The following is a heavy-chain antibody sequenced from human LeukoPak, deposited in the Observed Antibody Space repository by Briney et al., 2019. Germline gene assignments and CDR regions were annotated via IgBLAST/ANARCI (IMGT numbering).Heavy chain of an antibody. D-gene: IGHD3-10*01. J-gene: IGHJ4*02. CDR3: ARGAESASGFFDY. CDR2: IIPIFGTA. V-gene: IGHV1-69*05. Sequence: GASVKFSCKASGGTFSSYAISWVRQAPGQGLEWMGGIIPIFGTANYAQKFQGRVTITTDESTSTAYMELSSLRSEDTAVYYCARGAESASGFFDYWGQGTLVTVSS. CDR1: GGTFSSYA.